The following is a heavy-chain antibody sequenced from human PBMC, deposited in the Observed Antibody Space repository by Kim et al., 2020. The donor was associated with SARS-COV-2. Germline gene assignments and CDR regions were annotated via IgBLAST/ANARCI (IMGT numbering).Heavy chain of an antibody. V-gene: IGHV3-43D*03. Sequence: GGSLRLSCAASGFTFDDYAMHWVRQAPGKGLEWVSLISWDGGSTYYADSVKGRFTISRDNSKNSLYLQMNSLRAEDTALYYCAKIGSYDILTGYFDAFDILGQGTMVTVSS. D-gene: IGHD3-9*01. CDR1: GFTFDDYA. CDR2: ISWDGGST. CDR3: AKIGSYDILTGYFDAFDI. J-gene: IGHJ3*02.